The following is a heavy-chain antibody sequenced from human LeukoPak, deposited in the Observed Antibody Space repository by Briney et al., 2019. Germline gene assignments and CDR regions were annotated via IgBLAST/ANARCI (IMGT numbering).Heavy chain of an antibody. V-gene: IGHV1-69*13. Sequence: PVKVSCKASGGTFSSYAISWVRQAPGQGLEWMGGIIPIFGTANYAQKFQGRVTITADESTSTAYMELSSLRSEDTAVYYCAAPHCSSTSCYDYYYYYMDVWGKGTTVTVSS. CDR1: GGTFSSYA. CDR3: AAPHCSSTSCYDYYYYYMDV. J-gene: IGHJ6*03. CDR2: IIPIFGTA. D-gene: IGHD2-2*01.